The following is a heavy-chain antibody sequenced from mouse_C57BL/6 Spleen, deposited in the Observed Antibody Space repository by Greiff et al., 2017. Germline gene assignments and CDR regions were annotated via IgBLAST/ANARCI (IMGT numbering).Heavy chain of an antibody. Sequence: EVQGVESGTVLARPGASVKMSCKTSGYTFTSYWMHWVKQRPGQGLEWIGAIYPGNSDTSYNQKFKGKAKLTAVTSASTAYMELSSLTNEDSAVYYCTRDDYDRDYYAMDYWGQGTSVTVSS. J-gene: IGHJ4*01. V-gene: IGHV1-5*01. CDR3: TRDDYDRDYYAMDY. CDR2: IYPGNSDT. D-gene: IGHD2-4*01. CDR1: GYTFTSYW.